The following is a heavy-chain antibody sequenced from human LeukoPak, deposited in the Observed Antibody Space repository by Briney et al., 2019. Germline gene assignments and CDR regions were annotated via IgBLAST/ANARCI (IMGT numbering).Heavy chain of an antibody. CDR2: IYTSGST. Sequence: SETLSLTCTVSGGSISSYYWSWIRQPAGKGLEWIGRIYTSGSTNYNPSLKSRVTMSVDTSKNQFSLKLSSVTAADTAVYYCAIEGIAAAGYYFDYWGQGTLVTVSS. CDR1: GGSISSYY. V-gene: IGHV4-4*07. D-gene: IGHD6-13*01. J-gene: IGHJ4*02. CDR3: AIEGIAAAGYYFDY.